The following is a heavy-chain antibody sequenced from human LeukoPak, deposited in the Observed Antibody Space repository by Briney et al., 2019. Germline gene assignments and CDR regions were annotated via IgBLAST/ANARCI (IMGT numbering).Heavy chain of an antibody. Sequence: SETLSLTCTVSGGSVNNYYWNWIRQPPGKGLEWIGSIYYSGSTNYNPSLKSRVTISIDTSKNQFSLKLSSVTAADTAVYYCARGAIARRTNWFNPWGQGTLATVSS. D-gene: IGHD2-21*01. J-gene: IGHJ5*02. V-gene: IGHV4-59*02. CDR3: ARGAIARRTNWFNP. CDR1: GGSVNNYY. CDR2: IYYSGST.